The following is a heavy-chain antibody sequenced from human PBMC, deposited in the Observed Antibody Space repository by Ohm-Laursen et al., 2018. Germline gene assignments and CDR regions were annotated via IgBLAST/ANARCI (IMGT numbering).Heavy chain of an antibody. CDR3: ARNSSTWGRSVDY. V-gene: IGHV3-53*01. CDR2: IYSGGSFI. Sequence: SLRLSCSASGFTVSSNYMSWVRQAPGKGLEWVSVIYSGGSFIYYADSVKGRFTVSRDNAKNSLFLQMNSLRAEDTAVYYCARNSSTWGRSVDYWGQGALVTVSS. D-gene: IGHD2-2*01. J-gene: IGHJ4*02. CDR1: GFTVSSNY.